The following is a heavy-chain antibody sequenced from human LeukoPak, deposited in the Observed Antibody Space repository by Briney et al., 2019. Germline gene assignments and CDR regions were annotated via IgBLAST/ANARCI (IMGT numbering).Heavy chain of an antibody. Sequence: PGGSLRVSCAASGFSFSSYAMSWVRQAPGKRLEWVSAISGSGGSTYYADSVKGRFTISRDNSKNTLYLQMNSLRAEDTAVYYCAKYSSSWYEYWGQGTLVTVSS. CDR3: AKYSSSWYEY. CDR2: ISGSGGST. D-gene: IGHD6-13*01. V-gene: IGHV3-23*01. CDR1: GFSFSSYA. J-gene: IGHJ4*02.